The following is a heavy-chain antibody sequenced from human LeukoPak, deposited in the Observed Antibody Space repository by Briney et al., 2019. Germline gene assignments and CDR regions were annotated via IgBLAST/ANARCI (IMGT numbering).Heavy chain of an antibody. V-gene: IGHV1-18*01. J-gene: IGHJ4*01. CDR1: GYTFSNYG. Sequence: ASVKVSCKTSGYTFSNYGISWVRQAPGQGLEWMGWITAYNGNRLYAQRFRGRITLTTDTSTSTSYMELRSLEYDDTAIYYCARDNDKVVDHWGQGTLVTVSS. D-gene: IGHD1-1*01. CDR2: ITAYNGNR. CDR3: ARDNDKVVDH.